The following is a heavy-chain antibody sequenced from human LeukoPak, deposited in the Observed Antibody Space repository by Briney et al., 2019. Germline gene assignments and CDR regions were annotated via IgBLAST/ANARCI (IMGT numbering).Heavy chain of an antibody. D-gene: IGHD3-3*01. J-gene: IGHJ4*02. CDR1: GFTFSTYG. Sequence: GGSLRLSCAASGFTFSTYGMTWVRQAPGKGLEWVSVIYSGGSTSYADSVKGRFTISRDNSKNTLYLQMNSLRAEDTAVYYCAKADGSSGDYWGQGTLVTVSS. CDR3: AKADGSSGDY. V-gene: IGHV3-53*01. CDR2: IYSGGST.